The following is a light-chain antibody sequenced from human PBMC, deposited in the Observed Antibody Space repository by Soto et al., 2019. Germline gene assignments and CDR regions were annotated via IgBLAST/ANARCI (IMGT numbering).Light chain of an antibody. V-gene: IGKV3-15*01. J-gene: IGKJ5*01. CDR2: RIF. Sequence: EIVMTQSPGTVSVFPGETVTLSCRASQSVSGYLDWFHQKPGQAPRLVLLRIFTRAIGVPARFSGSGSETEFTLTISGLQSEDFALYFCQQYNNWPFSFGPGTRLEIK. CDR1: QSVSGY. CDR3: QQYNNWPFS.